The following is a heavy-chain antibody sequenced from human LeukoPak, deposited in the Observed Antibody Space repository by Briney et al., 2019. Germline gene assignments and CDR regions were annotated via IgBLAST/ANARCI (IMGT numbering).Heavy chain of an antibody. CDR2: MNPKSGYT. V-gene: IGHV1-8*02. D-gene: IGHD2-2*01. J-gene: IGHJ6*03. CDR1: GYGFTTYD. CDR3: ARGRRCSSTSCHFESGDYYYYMDV. Sequence: ASVKVSCKASGYGFTTYDINWVRQATGQGLEWMGWMNPKSGYTGYAQKFQGRITFTRNTSISTAYMELSSLRSEDSAVYYCARGRRCSSTSCHFESGDYYYYMDVWGKGTTVTVSS.